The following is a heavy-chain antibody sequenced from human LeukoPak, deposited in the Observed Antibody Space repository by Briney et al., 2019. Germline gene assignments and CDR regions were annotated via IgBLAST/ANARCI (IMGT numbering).Heavy chain of an antibody. CDR3: AREGEIGYDLSDY. J-gene: IGHJ4*02. CDR2: INPSGGST. V-gene: IGHV1-46*01. D-gene: IGHD5-12*01. Sequence: ASVKVSCKASGYTFTNYYMNWVRQAPGQGLEWMGIINPSGGSTSYAQKFQGRVTVTRDTSTSTVYMELSSLRSEDTAMHYCAREGEIGYDLSDYWGQGTLVTVSS. CDR1: GYTFTNYY.